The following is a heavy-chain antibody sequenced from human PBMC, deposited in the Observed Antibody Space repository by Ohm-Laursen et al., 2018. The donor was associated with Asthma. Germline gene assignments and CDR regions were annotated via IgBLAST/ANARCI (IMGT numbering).Heavy chain of an antibody. J-gene: IGHJ6*02. D-gene: IGHD4-17*01. Sequence: LSLTCAASGFTFSSYGMHWVRQAPGKGLEWVAVIWYDGSNKYYADSVKGRFTISRDNSKNTLYLQMNSLRAEDTAVYYCARGLYGDPTDDYYYYGMDVWGQGTTVTVSS. CDR3: ARGLYGDPTDDYYYYGMDV. V-gene: IGHV3-33*01. CDR1: GFTFSSYG. CDR2: IWYDGSNK.